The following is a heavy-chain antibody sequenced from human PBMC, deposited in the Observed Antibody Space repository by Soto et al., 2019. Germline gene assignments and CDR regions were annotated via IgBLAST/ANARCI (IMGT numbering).Heavy chain of an antibody. V-gene: IGHV3-30-3*01. CDR1: GFTFSDYA. CDR3: AREGWLDIVATSFGY. D-gene: IGHD5-12*01. Sequence: GGSLRLSCAASGFTFSDYAMHWVRQAPGKGLEWVAVISHDGSNKYYADSVKGRFTISRDNSKNTLYLQMNSLRAEDTAVYYCAREGWLDIVATSFGYWGQGTLVTVSS. CDR2: ISHDGSNK. J-gene: IGHJ4*02.